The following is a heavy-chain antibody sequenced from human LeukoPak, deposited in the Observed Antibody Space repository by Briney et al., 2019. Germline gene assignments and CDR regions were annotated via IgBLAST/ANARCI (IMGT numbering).Heavy chain of an antibody. V-gene: IGHV1-3*01. CDR1: GYTFTTYP. D-gene: IGHD6-13*01. J-gene: IGHJ4*02. CDR3: ATVSGYSSSWFDY. Sequence: ASVKVSCMASGYTFTTYPMHWVRQAPGQRLEWMGWIIAGNGNTKYSQKFQGRVTITRDTSASTAYMELSSLRSQDTAVYYCATVSGYSSSWFDYWGQGTLVTVSS. CDR2: IIAGNGNT.